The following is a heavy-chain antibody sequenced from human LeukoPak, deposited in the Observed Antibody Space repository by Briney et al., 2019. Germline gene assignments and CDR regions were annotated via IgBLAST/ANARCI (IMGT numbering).Heavy chain of an antibody. CDR2: ISGSGGST. CDR3: ATDQRYAFDY. J-gene: IGHJ4*02. V-gene: IGHV3-23*01. D-gene: IGHD3-9*01. CDR1: GFTFSNYV. Sequence: PGGSLRLSCAASGFTFSNYVMNWVRQAPGKGLEWVSAISGSGGSTYYADSVKGRFTISRDDGKNTLYLHMNSLRDDDTAVYYCATDQRYAFDYWGQGILVTVSS.